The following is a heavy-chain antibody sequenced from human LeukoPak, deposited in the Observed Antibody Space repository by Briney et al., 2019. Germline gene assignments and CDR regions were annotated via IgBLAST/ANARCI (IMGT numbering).Heavy chain of an antibody. CDR3: ASRRYSNPYGVQKSDYYFDY. J-gene: IGHJ4*02. Sequence: PGGSLRLSCAASGFTFSISVMHWVRQAPGKGREWVAFIRYDGGNEYYEASLKGRFTISRDNSKNTLYLQMNSLRAEDTAVYYCASRRYSNPYGVQKSDYYFDYWGQGTLVTVSS. V-gene: IGHV3-30*02. D-gene: IGHD4-11*01. CDR1: GFTFSISV. CDR2: IRYDGGNE.